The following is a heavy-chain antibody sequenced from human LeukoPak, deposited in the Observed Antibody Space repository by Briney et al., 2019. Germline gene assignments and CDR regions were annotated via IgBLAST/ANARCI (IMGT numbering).Heavy chain of an antibody. Sequence: GGSLRLSCAASGFTFSDYYMSWIRQAPGKGLEWVSYISSSGSTIYYADSVKGRFTISRDNAKNSLYLQMNSLRAEDTVVYYCAREEYSSRTDYWGQGTLVTVSS. CDR2: ISSSGSTI. V-gene: IGHV3-11*01. D-gene: IGHD6-6*01. CDR3: AREEYSSRTDY. J-gene: IGHJ4*02. CDR1: GFTFSDYY.